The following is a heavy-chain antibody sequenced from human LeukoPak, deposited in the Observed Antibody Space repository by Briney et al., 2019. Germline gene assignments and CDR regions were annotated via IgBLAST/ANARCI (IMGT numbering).Heavy chain of an antibody. Sequence: ASVKVSCKAFGYTFTDYFIHWVRHAPGQGLEWMGWINPNSDGTNYAQKFQGRVTMTRDTSISTAYMELSSLRSDDTAVYYCAKAHYDSFYSLDYWGQGTLVTVSS. V-gene: IGHV1-2*02. CDR3: AKAHYDSFYSLDY. D-gene: IGHD3-22*01. J-gene: IGHJ4*02. CDR2: INPNSDGT. CDR1: GYTFTDYF.